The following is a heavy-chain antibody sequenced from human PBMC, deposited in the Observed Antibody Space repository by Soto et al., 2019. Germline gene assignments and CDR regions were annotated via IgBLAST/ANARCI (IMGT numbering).Heavy chain of an antibody. J-gene: IGHJ6*03. CDR3: ACVHIVVVPAAMGYYYYYMDV. V-gene: IGHV1-18*01. CDR1: GYTFTSYG. CDR2: ISDYNGNT. D-gene: IGHD2-2*01. Sequence: QVQLVQSGAEVKKPGASVQVSCKASGYTFTSYGIRWVRQAPGQGREWMGWISDYNGNTNYAQKLKGRVPRITYTSASTAYMELRSLRSDDTAVYYCACVHIVVVPAAMGYYYYYMDVWGKGTTVTVSS.